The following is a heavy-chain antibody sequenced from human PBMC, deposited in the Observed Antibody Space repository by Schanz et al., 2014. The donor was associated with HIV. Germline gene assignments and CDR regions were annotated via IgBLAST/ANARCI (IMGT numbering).Heavy chain of an antibody. D-gene: IGHD1-26*01. CDR1: GFSLEDYA. CDR2: ISWNRGRL. J-gene: IGHJ6*02. CDR3: AKGIMGATEYYYGMDV. Sequence: EVQLMESGGGLVQPGRSLRLSCAASGFSLEDYAMHWVRQAPGKGLEWVSGISWNRGRLGYGDAVKGRFTVSRDNANNFLYLQMNDLRVEDPAVYYCAKGIMGATEYYYGMDVWGQGTTVIVSS. V-gene: IGHV3-9*01.